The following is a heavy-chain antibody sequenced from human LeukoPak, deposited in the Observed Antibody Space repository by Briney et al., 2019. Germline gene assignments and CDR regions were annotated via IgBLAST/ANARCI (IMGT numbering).Heavy chain of an antibody. V-gene: IGHV3-30*18. CDR2: ISYDGSSK. CDR1: GFTFSSTG. CDR3: AKGGMAVRVIPTNTDY. Sequence: AGGSLRLSCTASGFTFSSTGMHWVRQAPGKGLDWVASISYDGSSKKYVDSVKGRFTISRDNSKRTLYLQMNSLRSEDTAVYYCAKGGMAVRVIPTNTDYWGQGTLVTVSS. J-gene: IGHJ4*02. D-gene: IGHD3-16*01.